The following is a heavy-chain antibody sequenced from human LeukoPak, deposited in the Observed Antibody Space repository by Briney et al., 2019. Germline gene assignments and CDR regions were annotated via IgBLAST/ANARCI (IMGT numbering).Heavy chain of an antibody. CDR1: GFTFDDYT. Sequence: PGGSLRLSCAASGFTFDDYTMHWVRQAPGKGLGWVSLISWDGGSTYYADSVKGRFTISRDNSKNSLYLQMNSLRTEDTALYYCAKDSIGYNPAPYYMDVWGKGTTVTVSS. CDR2: ISWDGGST. D-gene: IGHD5-24*01. V-gene: IGHV3-43*01. CDR3: AKDSIGYNPAPYYMDV. J-gene: IGHJ6*03.